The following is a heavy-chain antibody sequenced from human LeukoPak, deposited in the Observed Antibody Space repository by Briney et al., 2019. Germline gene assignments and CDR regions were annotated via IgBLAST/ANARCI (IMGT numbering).Heavy chain of an antibody. Sequence: GGSLRLSCAASGFTFSSSAMSWVGQGPGKGREWLSAISGSGGSTYYADSVKGRFTISRDNSKNTLYLQMNSLRAEDTAVYYCAKDPPYDSSGYYPFSHFDYWGQGTLVTVSS. J-gene: IGHJ4*02. CDR1: GFTFSSSA. CDR3: AKDPPYDSSGYYPFSHFDY. V-gene: IGHV3-23*01. CDR2: ISGSGGST. D-gene: IGHD3-22*01.